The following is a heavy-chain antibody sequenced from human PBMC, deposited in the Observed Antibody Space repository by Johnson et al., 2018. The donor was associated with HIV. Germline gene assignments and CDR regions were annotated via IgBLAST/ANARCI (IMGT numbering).Heavy chain of an antibody. Sequence: VQLVESGGGLVKPGGSLRLSCAASGFTFSNAWMSWVRQAPGKGLEWVGRIKSKTDGGTTDYAAPVKGRFTITRDDSKTTLYLQMNSLRTEDTAVYYCTTSRNRLWSSSGWTNFWAFDIWGPGTLVTVSS. D-gene: IGHD6-19*01. CDR3: TTSRNRLWSSSGWTNFWAFDI. CDR2: IKSKTDGGTT. CDR1: GFTFSNAW. J-gene: IGHJ3*02. V-gene: IGHV3-15*01.